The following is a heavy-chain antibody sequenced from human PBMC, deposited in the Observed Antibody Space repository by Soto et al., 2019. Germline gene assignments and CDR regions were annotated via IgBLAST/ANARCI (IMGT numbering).Heavy chain of an antibody. D-gene: IGHD2-2*02. CDR3: ARYLPGYCTTTDCYSDFDY. CDR1: GFTFTSYS. V-gene: IGHV3-7*03. J-gene: IGHJ4*02. Sequence: PGGSLRLSCAVSGFTFTSYSMSWVRQAPGEGLEWVANIQQDGSEKYYVDSVKGRFTISRDNAKNSLYLQMNSLRAEDTAVYYCARYLPGYCTTTDCYSDFDYWGQGTLVTVSS. CDR2: IQQDGSEK.